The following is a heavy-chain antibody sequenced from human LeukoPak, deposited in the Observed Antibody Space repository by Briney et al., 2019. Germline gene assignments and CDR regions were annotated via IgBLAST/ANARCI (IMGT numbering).Heavy chain of an antibody. CDR2: VYYSGST. CDR3: ARGYGSGSYNYYYYGMDV. V-gene: IGHV4-59*01. J-gene: IGHJ6*02. Sequence: SETLSLTCTVSGGSISIYYWSWIRQPPGKGLEWIGYVYYSGSTNYNPSLKSRVTISVDTSKNQFSLKLSSVTAADTAVYYCARGYGSGSYNYYYYGMDVWGQGTTVTVS. D-gene: IGHD3-10*01. CDR1: GGSISIYY.